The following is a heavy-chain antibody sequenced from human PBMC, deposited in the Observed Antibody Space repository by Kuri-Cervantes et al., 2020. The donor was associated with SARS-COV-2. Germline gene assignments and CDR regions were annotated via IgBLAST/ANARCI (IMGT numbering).Heavy chain of an antibody. CDR3: ARGVSRYYYDSSGY. J-gene: IGHJ4*02. V-gene: IGHV1-18*01. CDR1: GYTFTSYG. D-gene: IGHD3-22*01. CDR2: ISAYNGNT. Sequence: ASVKVSCKASGYTFTSYGISWVRQAPRQGLEWMGWISAYNGNTNYAQRLQGRVTMTTDTSTSTAYMELRSLRSDDTAVYYCARGVSRYYYDSSGYWGQGTLVTVSS.